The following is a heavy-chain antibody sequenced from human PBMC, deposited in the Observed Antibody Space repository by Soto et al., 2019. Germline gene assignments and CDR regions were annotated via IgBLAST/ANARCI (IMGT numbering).Heavy chain of an antibody. V-gene: IGHV4-4*07. J-gene: IGHJ5*02. CDR3: ARGQRFSDWFDP. Sequence: QVHLQESGPGLVKPSETLSLTCTVSGGAISTYYWTRIRQPAGKGLEWIGRIYSSGSTKYNPSLQSRVTISLDTSNNQFSLRLTSVTAADTAVYYCARGQRFSDWFDPWGQGTLVTVSS. D-gene: IGHD3-3*01. CDR1: GGAISTYY. CDR2: IYSSGST.